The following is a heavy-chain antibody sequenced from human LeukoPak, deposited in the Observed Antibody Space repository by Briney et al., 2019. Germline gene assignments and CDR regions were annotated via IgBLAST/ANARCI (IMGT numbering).Heavy chain of an antibody. CDR2: IIPIFGTA. J-gene: IGHJ4*02. D-gene: IGHD3-3*01. V-gene: IGHV1-69*13. Sequence: SVKVSCKASGGTFSSYAISWVRQAPGQGLEWMGGIIPIFGTANYAQKFQGRVTITADESTSTAYMELSSLRSEDSAVYYCARRHQQSGYYDYFDYWGQGTLVTVSS. CDR1: GGTFSSYA. CDR3: ARRHQQSGYYDYFDY.